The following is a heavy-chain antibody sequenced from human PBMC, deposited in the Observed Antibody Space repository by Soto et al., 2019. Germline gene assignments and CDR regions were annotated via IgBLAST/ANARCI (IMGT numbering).Heavy chain of an antibody. V-gene: IGHV3-66*01. Sequence: EVQLVESGGGLVQPGGSLRLSCAASGFTVSSKYMSWVRQAPGKGLEWVSLIQSGGPTYYADSVKGRFTISRDTSENTVHLKMDSLRAGDTAVYYCARDDVLCDGGRCYGVPLDVGGKGTTVTVSS. CDR1: GFTVSSKY. CDR2: IQSGGPT. J-gene: IGHJ6*04. CDR3: ARDDVLCDGGRCYGVPLDV. D-gene: IGHD2-15*01.